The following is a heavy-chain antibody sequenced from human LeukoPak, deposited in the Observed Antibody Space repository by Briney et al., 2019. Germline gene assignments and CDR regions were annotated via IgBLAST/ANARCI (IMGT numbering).Heavy chain of an antibody. V-gene: IGHV3-64*01. Sequence: PGGSLRLSCAASGFTFNIFAINWVRQAPGKGLEYVSAVSADGSSTYYANSVKGRFTISRDNSKKTLYLQMGSLRGDDMAVYYCARRQGTSSGCYLDYWGQGTLVTVSS. CDR2: VSADGSST. J-gene: IGHJ4*02. CDR3: ARRQGTSSGCYLDY. D-gene: IGHD6-25*01. CDR1: GFTFNIFA.